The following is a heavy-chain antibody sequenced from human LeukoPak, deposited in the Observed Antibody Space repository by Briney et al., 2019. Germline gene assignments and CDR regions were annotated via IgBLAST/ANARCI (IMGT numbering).Heavy chain of an antibody. Sequence: GGSLRLSCAASGFTFTTYWMSWVRQAPGKGLEWVANIKQDGSEKYYMDSVKGRFTISRDNANNSLHLQMSSLRAEDTAFYYCAGVAAAVPDQWGQGTLVTVSS. CDR2: IKQDGSEK. V-gene: IGHV3-7*04. D-gene: IGHD6-13*01. CDR1: GFTFTTYW. CDR3: AGVAAAVPDQ. J-gene: IGHJ5*02.